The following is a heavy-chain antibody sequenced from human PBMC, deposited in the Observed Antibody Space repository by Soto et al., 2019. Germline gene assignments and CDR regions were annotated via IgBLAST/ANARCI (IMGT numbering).Heavy chain of an antibody. CDR2: ISAHTGSS. CDR3: ARAFFYQGSDSRGHSFDAFDF. CDR1: GYTFTSSG. D-gene: IGHD3-22*01. V-gene: IGHV1-18*01. Sequence: QVQLVQSGAEVKKPGASVKVSCKASGYTFTSSGMSWVRQAPGQGLEWMGWISAHTGSSEYAQRFQGRVTMTTDRSTSTAYMELRSLRSDDTAVYYCARAFFYQGSDSRGHSFDAFDFWGPGTLVTVSS. J-gene: IGHJ3*01.